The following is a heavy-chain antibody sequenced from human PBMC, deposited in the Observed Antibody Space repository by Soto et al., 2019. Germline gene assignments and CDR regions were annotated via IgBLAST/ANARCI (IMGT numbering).Heavy chain of an antibody. CDR2: IYLGDSET. Sequence: PGESLKISCKASGNSLSNNWIVWVRQLPGKGLEWVGIIYLGDSETTYSPTFQGQVTISADRSTSTAHLQWSSLKASDTAMYYCARLGYTGSWVRGWFDPWGQGTLVTVSS. J-gene: IGHJ5*02. CDR3: ARLGYTGSWVRGWFDP. V-gene: IGHV5-51*01. D-gene: IGHD6-13*01. CDR1: GNSLSNNW.